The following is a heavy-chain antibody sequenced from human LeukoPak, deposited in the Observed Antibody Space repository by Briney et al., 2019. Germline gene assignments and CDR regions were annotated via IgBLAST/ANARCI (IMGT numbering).Heavy chain of an antibody. CDR3: AIGLVAADAADY. J-gene: IGHJ4*02. CDR2: MTPNSGNT. V-gene: IGHV1-8*01. CDR1: GYTFTSHD. Sequence: ASVKVSCKASGYTFTSHDINWVRQATGQGLEWMGWMTPNSGNTGYAQKFQGRFTMTRNTSISTAYMELSSLKSEDTAVYYCAIGLVAADAADYWGQGTLVTVSS. D-gene: IGHD6-13*01.